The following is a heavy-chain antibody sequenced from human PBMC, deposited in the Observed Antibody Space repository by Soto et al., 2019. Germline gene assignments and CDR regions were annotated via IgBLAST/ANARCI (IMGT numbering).Heavy chain of an antibody. CDR1: GFTFSSYG. V-gene: IGHV3-33*01. CDR2: IWYDGSDE. Sequence: QVQLVESGGGVVQPGRSLRLSCAASGFTFSSYGMHWVRQAQGKGLEWVALIWYDGSDEYYADSVKGRFTISRDNSKNTLYLQMNSLRVDDTAIYYCARDWGVTAEEFEYWGQGTLVTVSS. D-gene: IGHD2-21*02. J-gene: IGHJ4*02. CDR3: ARDWGVTAEEFEY.